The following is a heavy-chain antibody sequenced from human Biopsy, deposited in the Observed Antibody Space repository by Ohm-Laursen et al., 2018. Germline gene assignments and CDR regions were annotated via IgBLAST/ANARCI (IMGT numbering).Heavy chain of an antibody. V-gene: IGHV4-59*08. J-gene: IGHJ4*02. CDR2: ISYSGST. CDR3: AKQWSYYESFTQHYRGDFDY. CDR1: GGSISSSY. D-gene: IGHD3-16*01. Sequence: TLSLTCSVSGGSISSSYWSWIRQPPGKGLEWIGYISYSGSTSYNPSLKSRVTISADTSKNQLSLTLISLTAADTAVYFCAKQWSYYESFTQHYRGDFDYWGQGTLVIVSS.